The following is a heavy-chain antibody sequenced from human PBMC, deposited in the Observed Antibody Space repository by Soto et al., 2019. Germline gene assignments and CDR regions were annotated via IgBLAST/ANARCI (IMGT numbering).Heavy chain of an antibody. V-gene: IGHV3-23*01. CDR3: ANGLDNYNDHV. Sequence: EVQLLESGGGLVQAGGSLRLSCAASGFALSRYVMTWVRQTPGKGVEWVSHLSGSGGDTYYADSVKGRFTISRDNSKNTLHLQMNSLRAEDTAVYYCANGLDNYNDHVWGRGSTVNVSS. CDR1: GFALSRYV. D-gene: IGHD3-22*01. J-gene: IGHJ6*02. CDR2: LSGSGGDT.